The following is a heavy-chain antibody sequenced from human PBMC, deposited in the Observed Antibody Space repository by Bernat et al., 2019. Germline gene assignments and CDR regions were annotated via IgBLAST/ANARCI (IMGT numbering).Heavy chain of an antibody. D-gene: IGHD3-16*02. Sequence: QVQLVESGGGVVQPGRSLRLSCAASGFTFSSYAMHWVRQAPGKGLEWGAVISYDGSNKYYADSVKGRFTISRDNSKNTLYLQMNSLRAEDTAVYYCARPNMITFGGVIATGFDYWGQGTLVTVSS. CDR3: ARPNMITFGGVIATGFDY. J-gene: IGHJ4*02. CDR1: GFTFSSYA. CDR2: ISYDGSNK. V-gene: IGHV3-30-3*01.